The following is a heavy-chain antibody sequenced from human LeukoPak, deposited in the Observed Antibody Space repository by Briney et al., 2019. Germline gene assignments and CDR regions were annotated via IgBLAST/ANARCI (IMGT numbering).Heavy chain of an antibody. CDR3: ARYDRTTGFDY. J-gene: IGHJ4*02. V-gene: IGHV4-59*01. CDR2: IYYSGST. CDR1: GGSISSYY. Sequence: SETLSLTCTASGGSISSYYWSWIRQPPGKGLEWIGYIYYSGSTNYNPSLKSRVTISVDTSKNQFSLKLSSVTAADTAVYYCARYDRTTGFDYWGQGTLVTVSS. D-gene: IGHD1-14*01.